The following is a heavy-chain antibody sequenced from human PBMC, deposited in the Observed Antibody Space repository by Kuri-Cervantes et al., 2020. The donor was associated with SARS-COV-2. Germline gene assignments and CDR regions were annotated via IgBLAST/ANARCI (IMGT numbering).Heavy chain of an antibody. V-gene: IGHV1-69*05. D-gene: IGHD3-16*02. CDR1: GGTFSSYA. Sequence: SVKVSCKASGGTFSSYAISWVRQAPGQGLEWMGGIIPIFGTANYAQKFQSRVTITTDESTSTAYMELSSLRSEDTAVYYCARSAHSSYYFDYWGQGTLVTVSS. J-gene: IGHJ4*02. CDR2: IIPIFGTA. CDR3: ARSAHSSYYFDY.